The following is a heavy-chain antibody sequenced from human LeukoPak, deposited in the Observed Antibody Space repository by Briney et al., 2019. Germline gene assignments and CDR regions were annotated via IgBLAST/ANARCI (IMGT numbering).Heavy chain of an antibody. V-gene: IGHV3-73*01. CDR2: IRSKANSYAT. CDR1: GFTFSGSA. D-gene: IGHD6-13*01. CDR3: TRAIESSSWYSTVRRYYYGMDV. Sequence: GGSLRLSCAAAGFTFSGSAMHWVRQASGKGLEWVGRIRSKANSYATAYAASVKGRFTISRDDSKNTAYLQMNSLKTEDTAVYYCTRAIESSSWYSTVRRYYYGMDVWGQGTTVTVSS. J-gene: IGHJ6*02.